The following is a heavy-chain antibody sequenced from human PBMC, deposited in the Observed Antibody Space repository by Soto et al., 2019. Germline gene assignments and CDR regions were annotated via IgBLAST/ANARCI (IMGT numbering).Heavy chain of an antibody. CDR1: GFTFGDYA. CDR2: IRSKAYGGTT. D-gene: IGHD6-13*01. J-gene: IGHJ3*02. CDR3: TTGYSSSWYSGPSWDAFDI. V-gene: IGHV3-49*03. Sequence: GGSLRLSCTASGFTFGDYAMSWFRQAPGKGLEWVGFIRSKAYGGTTEYAASVKGRFTISRDDSKSIAYLQMNSLKTEDTAVYYCTTGYSSSWYSGPSWDAFDIWGQGTMVTVSS.